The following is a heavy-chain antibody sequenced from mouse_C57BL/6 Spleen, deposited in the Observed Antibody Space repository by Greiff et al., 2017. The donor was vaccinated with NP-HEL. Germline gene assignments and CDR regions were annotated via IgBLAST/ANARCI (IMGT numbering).Heavy chain of an antibody. Sequence: VQLQQSGPELVKPGASVKISCKASGYAFSSSWMNWVKQRPGKGLEWIGRIYPGDGDTNYNGKFKGKATLTADKSSSTAYMQLSSLTSEDSAVYFCARNTVVEDFDYWGQGTTLTVSS. CDR2: IYPGDGDT. CDR1: GYAFSSSW. D-gene: IGHD1-1*01. CDR3: ARNTVVEDFDY. V-gene: IGHV1-82*01. J-gene: IGHJ2*01.